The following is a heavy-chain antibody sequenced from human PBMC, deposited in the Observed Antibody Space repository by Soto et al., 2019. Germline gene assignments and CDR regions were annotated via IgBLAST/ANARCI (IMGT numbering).Heavy chain of an antibody. D-gene: IGHD3-10*01. V-gene: IGHV4-39*01. Sequence: SEPLSLTCTVSGGSISSSSYYWGWIRQPAVRVLEWVGSIYYSGSTYYNPSLKSRVTISVDTSKNQFSLKLSSVTAADTAVYYCARLGRALAELLCEIDYWGQGTLVTVS. J-gene: IGHJ4*02. CDR3: ARLGRALAELLCEIDY. CDR1: GGSISSSSYY. CDR2: IYYSGST.